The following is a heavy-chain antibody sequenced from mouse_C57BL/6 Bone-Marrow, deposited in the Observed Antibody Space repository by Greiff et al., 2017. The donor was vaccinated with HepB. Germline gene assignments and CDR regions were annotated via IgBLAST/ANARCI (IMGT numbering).Heavy chain of an antibody. CDR1: GYTFTSYW. V-gene: IGHV1-69*01. CDR3: ARSMITTVVATTGTRAWFAY. D-gene: IGHD1-1*01. Sequence: QVQLKQPGAELVMPGASVKLSCKASGYTFTSYWMHWVKQRPGQGLEWIGEIDPSDSYTNYNQKFKGKSTLTVDKSSSTAYMQLSSLTSEDSAVYYCARSMITTVVATTGTRAWFAYWGQGTLVTVSA. CDR2: IDPSDSYT. J-gene: IGHJ3*01.